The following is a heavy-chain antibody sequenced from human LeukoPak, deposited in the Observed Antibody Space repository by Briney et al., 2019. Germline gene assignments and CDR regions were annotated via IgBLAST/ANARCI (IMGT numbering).Heavy chain of an antibody. CDR3: ARVGYSGWNLEY. V-gene: IGHV3-7*01. D-gene: IGHD5-12*01. Sequence: GGSLRLSCTASGFSFRDFWMSWVRQAPGKGLEWVANINQGGSLKYYVDSVKGRFTISRDDAKNSLYVQMNSLGDEDTAVYYCARVGYSGWNLEYWGQGTLVTVSS. CDR1: GFSFRDFW. CDR2: INQGGSLK. J-gene: IGHJ4*02.